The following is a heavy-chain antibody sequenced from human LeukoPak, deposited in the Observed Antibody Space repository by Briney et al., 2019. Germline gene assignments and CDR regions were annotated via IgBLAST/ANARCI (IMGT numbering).Heavy chain of an antibody. CDR1: GGPIGSSSYY. V-gene: IGHV4-39*01. J-gene: IGHJ3*02. Sequence: SETLSLTCTVSGGPIGSSSYYWGWIRQPPGKGLEWIGSIYYSGSTYYNPSLKSRVTISVDTSKNQFSLKLSSVTAADTAVYYCARLGHIVVVIAIPIWGQGTMVTVSS. CDR3: ARLGHIVVVIAIPI. CDR2: IYYSGST. D-gene: IGHD2-21*01.